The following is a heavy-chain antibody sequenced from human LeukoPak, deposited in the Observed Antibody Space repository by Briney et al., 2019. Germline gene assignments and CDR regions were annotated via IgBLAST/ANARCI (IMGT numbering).Heavy chain of an antibody. V-gene: IGHV5-51*01. Sequence: GESLKISCKASGYSFATHWIAWVRQMPGKGLEWMGIIYPDDSDTRYSSSFQGQVTISVDKSISTAYLQWSGLKASDTAMYYCARSNDYSNFLGTFYYYGMDAWGQGTTVTVSS. J-gene: IGHJ6*02. CDR2: IYPDDSDT. CDR1: GYSFATHW. CDR3: ARSNDYSNFLGTFYYYGMDA. D-gene: IGHD4-11*01.